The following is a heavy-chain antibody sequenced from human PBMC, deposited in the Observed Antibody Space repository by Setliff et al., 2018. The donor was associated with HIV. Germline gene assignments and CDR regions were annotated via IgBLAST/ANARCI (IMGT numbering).Heavy chain of an antibody. D-gene: IGHD2-8*01. CDR3: ACKVHCTNGVCLDAFDI. J-gene: IGHJ3*02. CDR2: IIPNSGGT. Sequence: GASVKVSCKASGYTFTAYYMHWVRQAPGQGLEWMGRIIPNSGGTNYAQKFQGRVTMTRDTSISTAYMELSRLRSDDTAVYYCACKVHCTNGVCLDAFDIWGQGTMVTVSS. CDR1: GYTFTAYY. V-gene: IGHV1-2*06.